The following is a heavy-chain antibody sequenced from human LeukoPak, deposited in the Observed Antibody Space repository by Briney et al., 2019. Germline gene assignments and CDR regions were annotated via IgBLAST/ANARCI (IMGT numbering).Heavy chain of an antibody. Sequence: GGSLRLSCAVSGFTVSNNLMSWVRQAPGKGMEWVSVFYSGGDTHYADSVKGRFTISRDNSKNTLYLQMNSLRAEDTAVYYCARDSTGYWYFDFWGRGTLVSVSS. CDR3: ARDSTGYWYFDF. J-gene: IGHJ2*01. V-gene: IGHV3-53*01. CDR1: GFTVSNNL. CDR2: FYSGGDT. D-gene: IGHD3-3*02.